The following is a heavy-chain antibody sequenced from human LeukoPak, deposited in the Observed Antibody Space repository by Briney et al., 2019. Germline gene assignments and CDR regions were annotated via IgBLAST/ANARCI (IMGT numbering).Heavy chain of an antibody. Sequence: SETLSLTCTVSGGSISSYYWSWIRQPPGKGLEWTGYIYYSGSTNYNPSLKSRVTISVDTSKNQFSLKLSSVTAADTAVYYCARGGITILQYWGQGTLVTVSS. J-gene: IGHJ4*02. D-gene: IGHD3-3*01. CDR3: ARGGITILQY. CDR2: IYYSGST. CDR1: GGSISSYY. V-gene: IGHV4-59*01.